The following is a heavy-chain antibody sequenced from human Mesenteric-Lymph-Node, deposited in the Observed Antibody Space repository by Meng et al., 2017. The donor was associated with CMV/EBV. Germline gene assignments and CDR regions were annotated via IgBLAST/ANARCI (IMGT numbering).Heavy chain of an antibody. CDR2: IKPHNGDT. D-gene: IGHD2-2*01. Sequence: CKHSGYAFSDYSIHWVRQAPGQGVEWLGQIKPHNGDTRYSQNFQGRVTMTRDTSIKTAYLHLSRLTSDDTAVYYCARDCSTTSCVDYWGQGALVTVSS. CDR3: ARDCSTTSCVDY. V-gene: IGHV1-2*06. J-gene: IGHJ4*02. CDR1: GYAFSDYS.